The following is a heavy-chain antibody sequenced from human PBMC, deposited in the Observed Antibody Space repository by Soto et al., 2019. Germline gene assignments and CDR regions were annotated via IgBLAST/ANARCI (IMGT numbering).Heavy chain of an antibody. CDR2: ISYDGSNK. D-gene: IGHD6-13*01. J-gene: IGHJ5*02. CDR1: GFTFSSYG. V-gene: IGHV3-30*03. CDR3: ARGELIAAALGWFDP. Sequence: QVQLVESGGGVVQPGRSLRLSCAASGFTFSSYGMHWVRQAPGKGLEWVAVISYDGSNKYYADSVKGRFTISRDNSKNTLYLQMNSLRAEDTAVYYCARGELIAAALGWFDPWGQGTLVTVSS.